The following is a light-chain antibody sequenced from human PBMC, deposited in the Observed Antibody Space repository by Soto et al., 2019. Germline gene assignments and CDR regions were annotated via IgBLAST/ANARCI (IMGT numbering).Light chain of an antibody. CDR3: ASYLTTSPLEV. CDR2: EVR. J-gene: IGLJ1*01. Sequence: QSALTQPASVSGSPGQSITVSCTGTNTDVGGYNYVSWYQHRPGKAPRLMIYEVRNRLSGVSNRFSGSKSGNTASLTISGLQAADEADYYCASYLTTSPLEVFGTGTKLTVL. CDR1: NTDVGGYNY. V-gene: IGLV2-14*01.